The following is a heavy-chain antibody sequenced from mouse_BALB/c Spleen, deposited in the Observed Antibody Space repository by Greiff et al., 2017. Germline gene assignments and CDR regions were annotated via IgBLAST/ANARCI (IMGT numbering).Heavy chain of an antibody. J-gene: IGHJ3*01. D-gene: IGHD2-3*01. CDR2: INPSTGYT. V-gene: IGHV1-7*01. CDR3: ARGDGYIAWFAY. CDR1: GYTFTSYW. Sequence: VQLQQSGAELAKPGASVKMSCKASGYTFTSYWMHWVKQRPGQGLEWIGYINPSTGYTEYNQKFKDKATLTADKSSSTAYMQLSSLTSEDSAVYYCARGDGYIAWFAYWGQGTLVTVYA.